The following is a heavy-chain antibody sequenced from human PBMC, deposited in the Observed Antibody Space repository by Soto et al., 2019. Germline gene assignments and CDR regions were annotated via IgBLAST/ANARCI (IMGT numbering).Heavy chain of an antibody. J-gene: IGHJ4*02. CDR2: ISSSSSTI. CDR1: GFTFSSYS. Sequence: GGSLRLSCAASGFTFSSYSMNWVRQAPGKGLEWVSYISSSSSTIYYADSVKGRFTISRDNAKNSLYLQMNSLRAEDTALYYCAKDSGIAVAGAFDYWGQGTLVTVSS. CDR3: AKDSGIAVAGAFDY. D-gene: IGHD6-19*01. V-gene: IGHV3-48*04.